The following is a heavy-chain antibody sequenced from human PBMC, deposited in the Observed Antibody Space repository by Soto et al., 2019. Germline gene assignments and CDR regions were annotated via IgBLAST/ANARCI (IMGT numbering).Heavy chain of an antibody. Sequence: QVQLAQSGAEVKKPGASVKVSCKASGYTFTSYGISWVRQAPGQGLEWMGWINGYNGNTNHAQKLQGRVTMSTDTSTSTAYMELRSLRSDDSAVYYCARMGDVPYYYYGMDVWGQGTTVTVSS. CDR1: GYTFTSYG. CDR2: INGYNGNT. V-gene: IGHV1-18*01. J-gene: IGHJ6*02. CDR3: ARMGDVPYYYYGMDV. D-gene: IGHD3-16*01.